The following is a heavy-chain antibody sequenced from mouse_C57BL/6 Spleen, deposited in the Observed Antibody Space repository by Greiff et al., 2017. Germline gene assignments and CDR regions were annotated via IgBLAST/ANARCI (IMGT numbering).Heavy chain of an antibody. CDR3: ARSDEDYYGRRTWFAY. CDR1: GYTFTSYW. D-gene: IGHD1-1*01. CDR2: IDSSDSYT. Sequence: QVQLQQPGAELVKPGASVKLSCKASGYTFTSYWMQWVKQRPGQGLEWIGEIDSSDSYTNYNQKFKGKATLTVDISSSSAYMQLSSLTSEDSAVYYCARSDEDYYGRRTWFAYWGQGTLVTVSA. V-gene: IGHV1-50*01. J-gene: IGHJ3*01.